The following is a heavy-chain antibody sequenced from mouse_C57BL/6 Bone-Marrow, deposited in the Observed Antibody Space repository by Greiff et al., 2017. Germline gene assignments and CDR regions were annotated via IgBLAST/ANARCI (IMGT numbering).Heavy chain of an antibody. Sequence: VQLQQSGPELVKPGASVKISCKASGYTFTDYYMNWVKQSHGKSLEWIGDINPNNGGTSYNQKFKGKATLTVDKSSSTAYMELRSLTSEDSAVYYCARYGSSPWYFDVWGTGTTVTVSS. J-gene: IGHJ1*03. D-gene: IGHD1-1*01. CDR2: INPNNGGT. CDR1: GYTFTDYY. V-gene: IGHV1-26*01. CDR3: ARYGSSPWYFDV.